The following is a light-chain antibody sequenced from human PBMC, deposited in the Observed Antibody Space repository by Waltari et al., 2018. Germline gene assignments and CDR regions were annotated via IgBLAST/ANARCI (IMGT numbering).Light chain of an antibody. CDR2: DTS. CDR3: QQYDISPLT. CDR1: QTVRATY. J-gene: IGKJ4*01. V-gene: IGKV3-20*01. Sequence: EIVLTQSQGTLSLSPGGRATLSGRASQTVRATYLAWYQQKPGQAPTLVIHDTSSRATGIPDRFSGSGSGTDFSLTISSLEPEDFAVYYCQQYDISPLTFGGGTKVETK.